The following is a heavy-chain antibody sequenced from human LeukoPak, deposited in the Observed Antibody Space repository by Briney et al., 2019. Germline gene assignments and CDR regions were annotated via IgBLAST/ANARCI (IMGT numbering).Heavy chain of an antibody. V-gene: IGHV3-30*03. CDR2: ISYDGSTK. CDR1: EFIFSSYG. J-gene: IGHJ2*01. D-gene: IGHD2-8*02. CDR3: ARGRFVLEPSLERWYFDL. Sequence: PARVLRLCCAACEFIFSSYGMHWLRQAAGKGLEWGAVISYDGSTKYYADAVKSRFTISRDNSKNALYLQMNSLRAEDTAVYYCARGRFVLEPSLERWYFDLWGRGTLVTVSS.